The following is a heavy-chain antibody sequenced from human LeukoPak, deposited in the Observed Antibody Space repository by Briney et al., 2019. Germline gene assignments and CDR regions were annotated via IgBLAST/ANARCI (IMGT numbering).Heavy chain of an antibody. D-gene: IGHD1-7*01. CDR2: ISGSGGST. V-gene: IGHV3-23*01. Sequence: GTSLRLSCAASGFTFRSHGMHWVRQAPGKGLEWVSAISGSGGSTYYADSVKGRFTISRDNSKNTLYLQMNSLRAEDTAVYYCAKGNNWNYPDYFDYWGQGTLVTVSS. J-gene: IGHJ4*02. CDR3: AKGNNWNYPDYFDY. CDR1: GFTFRSHG.